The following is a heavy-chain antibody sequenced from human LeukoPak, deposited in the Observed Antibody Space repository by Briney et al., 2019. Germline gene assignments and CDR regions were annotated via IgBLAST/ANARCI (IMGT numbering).Heavy chain of an antibody. CDR3: ARGLTYYYGSGSLQYYYYYGMDV. D-gene: IGHD3-10*01. CDR1: GGSFSGYY. CDR2: INHSGST. Sequence: SETLSLTCAVYGGSFSGYYWSWIRQPPGKGLEWIGEINHSGSTNYNPSLKSRVTIPVDTSKNQFSLKLSSVTAADTAVYYCARGLTYYYGSGSLQYYYYYGMDVWGKGTTVTVSS. V-gene: IGHV4-34*01. J-gene: IGHJ6*04.